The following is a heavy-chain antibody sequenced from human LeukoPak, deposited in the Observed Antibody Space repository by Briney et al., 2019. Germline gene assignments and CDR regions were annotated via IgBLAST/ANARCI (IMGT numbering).Heavy chain of an antibody. Sequence: SETLSLTCSVSGGSIASGDYYWTWIRQPPGKGPEWLGYIYNSGNTYYNPSLKSRVSISADTSENHFSLKLSSVSAADTAVYYCARGSRGTVVVAASAFDIWGQGTFLTVSS. J-gene: IGHJ3*02. CDR2: IYNSGNT. V-gene: IGHV4-30-4*01. D-gene: IGHD2-15*01. CDR1: GGSIASGDYY. CDR3: ARGSRGTVVVAASAFDI.